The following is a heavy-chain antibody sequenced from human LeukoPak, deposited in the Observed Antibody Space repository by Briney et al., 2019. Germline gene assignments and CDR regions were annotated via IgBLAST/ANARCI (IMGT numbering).Heavy chain of an antibody. D-gene: IGHD5-24*01. CDR2: ISAYNGNT. CDR3: ARDCRSGRWLLHRANWFDP. Sequence: ASVKVSCKASGYTFTSYGISWVRQAPGQGLEWMGWISAYNGNTNYAQKLQGRVTMTTDTSTSTAYMELGSLRSDDTAVYYCARDCRSGRWLLHRANWFDPWGQGTLVTVSS. CDR1: GYTFTSYG. V-gene: IGHV1-18*01. J-gene: IGHJ5*02.